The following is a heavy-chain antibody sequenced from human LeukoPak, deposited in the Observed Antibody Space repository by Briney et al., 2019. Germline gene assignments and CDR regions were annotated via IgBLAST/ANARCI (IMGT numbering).Heavy chain of an antibody. D-gene: IGHD3-22*01. CDR3: AREVMGYDSSGYFPLCDY. CDR1: GGSISSGSYY. V-gene: IGHV4-61*02. Sequence: SQTLSLTCTVSGGSISSGSYYWSWIRQPAGKGLEWIGRIYNSGSTNYNPSPKSRVTISVDTSKNQFSLKLSSVTAADTAVYYCAREVMGYDSSGYFPLCDYWGQGTLVTVSS. CDR2: IYNSGST. J-gene: IGHJ4*02.